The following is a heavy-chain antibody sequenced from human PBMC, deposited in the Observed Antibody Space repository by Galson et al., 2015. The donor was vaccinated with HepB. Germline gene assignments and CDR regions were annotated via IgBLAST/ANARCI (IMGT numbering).Heavy chain of an antibody. J-gene: IGHJ4*02. CDR1: GGTFSSYA. D-gene: IGHD6-19*01. Sequence: SVKVSCKASGGTFSSYAISWVRQAPGQGLEWMGGFDPEDGETIYAQKFQGRVTMTEDTSTDTAYMELSSLRSEDTAVYYCATGDWRVAGTAFDYWGQGTLVTVSS. V-gene: IGHV1-24*01. CDR3: ATGDWRVAGTAFDY. CDR2: FDPEDGET.